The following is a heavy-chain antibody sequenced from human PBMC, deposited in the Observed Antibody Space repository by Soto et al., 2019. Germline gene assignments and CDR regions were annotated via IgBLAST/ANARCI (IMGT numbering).Heavy chain of an antibody. Sequence: SETLSLTCTVSGGSISSSSYYWGWIRQPPGKGLEWIGSIYYSGSTYYNPSLKSRVTISVDTSKNQFSLKLSSVTAADTAVYYCARHSGVRGVIAGSYYYYYYMDVWGKGTTVTVSS. J-gene: IGHJ6*03. V-gene: IGHV4-39*01. CDR2: IYYSGST. D-gene: IGHD3-10*01. CDR1: GGSISSSSYY. CDR3: ARHSGVRGVIAGSYYYYYYMDV.